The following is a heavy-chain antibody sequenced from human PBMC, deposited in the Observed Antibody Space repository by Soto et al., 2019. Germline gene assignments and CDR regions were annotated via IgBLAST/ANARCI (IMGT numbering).Heavy chain of an antibody. D-gene: IGHD3-3*01. CDR2: IIPIFGTA. J-gene: IGHJ6*04. CDR3: ARVIRDDFWSGYALRGAVDYYYGMDV. Sequence: GASVKVSCKASGGTFSSYAISWVRQAPGLGHEWMGGIIPIFGTANYAQKFQGRVTITADESTSTAYMELSSLRSEDTAVYYCARVIRDDFWSGYALRGAVDYYYGMDVWGKGTTVTVST. V-gene: IGHV1-69*13. CDR1: GGTFSSYA.